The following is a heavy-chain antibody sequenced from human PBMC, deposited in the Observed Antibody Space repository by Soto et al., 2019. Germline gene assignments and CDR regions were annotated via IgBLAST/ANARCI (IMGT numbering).Heavy chain of an antibody. CDR3: ASYARTGMVPFDP. J-gene: IGHJ5*02. V-gene: IGHV5-51*01. CDR2: IYPGDSDT. CDR1: GYSFTSYW. D-gene: IGHD3-10*01. Sequence: GESVKISCKGSGYSFTSYWIGWVRQMPGKGLEWMGIIYPGDSDTRYSPSFQGQVTISADKSISTAYLQWSSLKASDTAMYYCASYARTGMVPFDPWGQGTLVTVSS.